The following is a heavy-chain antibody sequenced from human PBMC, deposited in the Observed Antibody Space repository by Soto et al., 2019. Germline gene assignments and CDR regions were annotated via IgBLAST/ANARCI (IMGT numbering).Heavy chain of an antibody. CDR3: ARDDKGIVVVPAAMPVPDFAP. J-gene: IGHJ5*02. D-gene: IGHD2-2*01. CDR1: GYTLTELS. Sequence: ASVKVSCKVSGYTLTELSMHWVRQAPGKGLEWMGGFDPEDGETIYAQKFQGWVTMTRDTSISTAYMELSRLRSDDTAVYYCARDDKGIVVVPAAMPVPDFAPWGRGTLDTVSS. V-gene: IGHV1-24*01. CDR2: FDPEDGET.